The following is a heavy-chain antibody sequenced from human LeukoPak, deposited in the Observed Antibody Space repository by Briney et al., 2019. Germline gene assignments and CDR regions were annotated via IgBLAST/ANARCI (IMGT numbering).Heavy chain of an antibody. CDR1: GDSVSSNSAA. V-gene: IGHV6-1*01. CDR2: TYYRSKWYN. J-gene: IGHJ4*02. CDR3: ARVYLGDGYSSGWYQFDY. Sequence: SQTLSLTCAISGDSVSSNSAAWNWIRQSPSRGLEWLGRTYYRSKWYNDYAVSVKSRITINPDTSKNQFSLQLNSVTPEDTAVYYCARVYLGDGYSSGWYQFDYWGQGTLVTVSS. D-gene: IGHD6-19*01.